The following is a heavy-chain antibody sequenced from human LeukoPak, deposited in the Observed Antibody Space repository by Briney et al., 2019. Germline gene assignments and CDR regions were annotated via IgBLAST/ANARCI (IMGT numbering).Heavy chain of an antibody. CDR2: ISAYNGNT. Sequence: ASVKVSCKASGYTFTSYGISWVRQAPGQGLEWMGWISAYNGNTNYAQKLQGRVTMTTDTSTSTAYMELRSLRSDDTAVYYCARSRPAEYYYYYMDVWGKGTTVTVSS. D-gene: IGHD1-14*01. V-gene: IGHV1-18*01. CDR1: GYTFTSYG. J-gene: IGHJ6*03. CDR3: ARSRPAEYYYYYMDV.